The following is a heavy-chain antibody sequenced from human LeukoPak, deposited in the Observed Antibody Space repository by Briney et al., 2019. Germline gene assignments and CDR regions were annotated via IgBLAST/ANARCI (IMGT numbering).Heavy chain of an antibody. CDR2: ISYDGSNK. CDR3: ARTFGELTFDY. Sequence: PGGSLRLSCAASGFTFSSYGMHWVRQAPGKGLEWVAVISYDGSNKYYADSVKGRFTISRDNAKNTLYLQMNSLRAEDTAVYYCARTFGELTFDYWGQGTLVTVSS. D-gene: IGHD3-10*01. J-gene: IGHJ4*02. CDR1: GFTFSSYG. V-gene: IGHV3-30*03.